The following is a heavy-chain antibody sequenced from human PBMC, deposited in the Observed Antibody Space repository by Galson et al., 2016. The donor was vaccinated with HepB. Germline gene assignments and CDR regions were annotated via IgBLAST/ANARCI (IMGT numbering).Heavy chain of an antibody. D-gene: IGHD5-18*01. CDR3: AKDRLGLQLWFIFHY. CDR1: GLSFGAYA. CDR2: ITGGGIST. V-gene: IGHV3-23*01. Sequence: SLRLSCAASGLSFGAYAMSWVRQAPGKGLEWVSAITGGGISTSYLDSVKGRFTISRDNSKNTLYLQMNSLRAEDTAVYYCAKDRLGLQLWFIFHYWGLGTLVVVS. J-gene: IGHJ4*02.